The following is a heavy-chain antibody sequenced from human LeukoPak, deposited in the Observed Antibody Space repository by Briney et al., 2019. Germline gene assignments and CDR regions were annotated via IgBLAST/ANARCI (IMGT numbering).Heavy chain of an antibody. Sequence: GGSLRLSCAASGFTFSSYSMNWVRQAPGKGLEWVSYISSSSSTIYYADSVKGRFTISRDNAKNSLYLQMNSLRAEDTALYYCAKGWYSSGWYYFDYWGQGTLVTVSS. CDR1: GFTFSSYS. V-gene: IGHV3-48*04. D-gene: IGHD6-19*01. CDR2: ISSSSSTI. J-gene: IGHJ4*02. CDR3: AKGWYSSGWYYFDY.